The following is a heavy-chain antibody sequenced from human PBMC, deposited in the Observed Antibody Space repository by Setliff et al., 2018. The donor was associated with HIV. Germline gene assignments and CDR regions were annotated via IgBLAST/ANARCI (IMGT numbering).Heavy chain of an antibody. J-gene: IGHJ3*02. CDR2: IYYSGST. CDR3: ARGVGAGGAFHI. Sequence: SETLSLTCSVSGGSISSANYYWSWIRQHPGRGLEWIGYIYYSGSTYYNPSLKSRVTMSLDTSNNQFSMKLSSVTAADTAVYSCARGVGAGGAFHIWGHVTMVTVSS. D-gene: IGHD3-10*01. CDR1: GGSISSANYY. V-gene: IGHV4-31*03.